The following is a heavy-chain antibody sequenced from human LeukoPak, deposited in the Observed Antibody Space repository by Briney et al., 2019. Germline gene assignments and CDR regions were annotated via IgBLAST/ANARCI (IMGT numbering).Heavy chain of an antibody. CDR2: ISRSAENT. J-gene: IGHJ4*02. Sequence: PGGTLRLSCVASGFTFSNYVMSWVRQAPGKGLEGVSLISRSAENTYYADSVKGQFTTSSDDFDNTLYLQMSSLRAEDTAVYYCAKDRGDSGGYPLFDHWGQGTVVTVSS. V-gene: IGHV3-23*01. D-gene: IGHD3-22*01. CDR3: AKDRGDSGGYPLFDH. CDR1: GFTFSNYV.